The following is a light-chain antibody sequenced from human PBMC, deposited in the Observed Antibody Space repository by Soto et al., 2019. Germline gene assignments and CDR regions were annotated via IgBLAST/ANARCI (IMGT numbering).Light chain of an antibody. CDR3: AAWDDSLSGHVV. V-gene: IGLV1-47*01. J-gene: IGLJ2*01. Sequence: QSVLTQPPSASGTPGQRVTISCSGSTSNIGSNYVYWYQQLPGTAPKLLIDRNNQRPSGVPDRFSGSKSGTSASLAISGPRSEDEADYYCAAWDDSLSGHVVFGGGTKLTVL. CDR2: RNN. CDR1: TSNIGSNY.